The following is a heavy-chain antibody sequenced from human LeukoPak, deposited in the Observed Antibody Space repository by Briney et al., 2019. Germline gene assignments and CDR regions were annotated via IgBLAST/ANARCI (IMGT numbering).Heavy chain of an antibody. J-gene: IGHJ6*02. CDR2: IYYGGST. V-gene: IGHV4-39*01. D-gene: IGHD5-18*01. Sequence: SETLSLTCTVSGGSISSSSYYWGWIRQPPGKGLEWIGSIYYGGSTYYNPSLKSRVTISVDTSKNQFSLKLSSVTAADTAVYYCARQSEVTFGMDVWGQGTTVTVSS. CDR3: ARQSEVTFGMDV. CDR1: GGSISSSSYY.